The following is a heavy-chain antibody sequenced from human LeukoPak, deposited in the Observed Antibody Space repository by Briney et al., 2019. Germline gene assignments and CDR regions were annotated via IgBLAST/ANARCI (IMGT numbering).Heavy chain of an antibody. V-gene: IGHV3-23*01. CDR2: ISGTSGTT. Sequence: GGSLRLPCTASRFTFAGYGMGWVRQAPGKGLEWVSAISGTSGTTYYADSVKGRFTISRDNAKNSVYLQMNSLRDEDTAVYFCARDLSDQGCDYWGQGTLVTVSS. CDR3: ARDLSDQGCDY. J-gene: IGHJ4*02. CDR1: RFTFAGYG. D-gene: IGHD2-2*01.